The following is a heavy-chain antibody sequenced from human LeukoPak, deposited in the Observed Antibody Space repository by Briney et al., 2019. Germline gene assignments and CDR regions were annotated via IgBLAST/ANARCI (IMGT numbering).Heavy chain of an antibody. V-gene: IGHV3-21*01. Sequence: RGSLRLSCAASGFTFSSYRMNWVRQAPGKGLEWVSSISSSSSYIYYADSVKGRFTISRDNAKNSLYLNMNSLRAEDTAVYYCATKSVSGDPFDYWGQGTLVTVSS. CDR1: GFTFSSYR. D-gene: IGHD3-10*01. CDR3: ATKSVSGDPFDY. J-gene: IGHJ4*02. CDR2: ISSSSSYI.